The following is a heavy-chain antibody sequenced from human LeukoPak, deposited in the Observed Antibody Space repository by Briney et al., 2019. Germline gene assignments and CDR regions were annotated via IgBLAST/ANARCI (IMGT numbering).Heavy chain of an antibody. CDR1: GFTFSSYS. CDR3: ARDPDYDILTGYYGHEAFDI. J-gene: IGHJ3*02. Sequence: GGSLRLSCAASGFTFSSYSMNWVRQAGKELEWVSSISSTSNYIYYADSVKGRFTISRDNAKNSLYVQMNSLRAEDTAVYYCARDPDYDILTGYYGHEAFDIWGQGTMVTVSS. D-gene: IGHD3-9*01. V-gene: IGHV3-21*01. CDR2: ISSTSNYI.